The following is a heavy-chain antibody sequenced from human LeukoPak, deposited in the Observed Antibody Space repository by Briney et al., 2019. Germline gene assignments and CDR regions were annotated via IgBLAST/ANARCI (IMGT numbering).Heavy chain of an antibody. V-gene: IGHV3-23*01. J-gene: IGHJ4*02. CDR3: AKDPPYYYDSSGYYDY. CDR2: ISGSGFST. Sequence: GGSLRLSCAASGFTFGGYTMNWVRQAPGKGLEWVSAISGSGFSTYYADSVKGRFTISRDNSKNTLYLQMNSLRAEDTAVYYCAKDPPYYYDSSGYYDYWGQGTLVTVSS. CDR1: GFTFGGYT. D-gene: IGHD3-22*01.